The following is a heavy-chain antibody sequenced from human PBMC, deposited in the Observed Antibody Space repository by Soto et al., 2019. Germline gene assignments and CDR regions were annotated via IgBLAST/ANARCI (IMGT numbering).Heavy chain of an antibody. CDR3: ARNIVGLVGPAEVAVY. CDR1: GSTPSSFW. CDR2: IKGDGSET. Sequence: SMRPSCAASGSTPSSFWMSWARPAPGKGMQWVAKIKGDGSETYYADFLKGRFTVSRDNAQNSLYLQMNSLRDEDTAVYYCARNIVGLVGPAEVAVYLDQGTQVTVSS. J-gene: IGHJ4*02. V-gene: IGHV3-7*01. D-gene: IGHD2-15*01.